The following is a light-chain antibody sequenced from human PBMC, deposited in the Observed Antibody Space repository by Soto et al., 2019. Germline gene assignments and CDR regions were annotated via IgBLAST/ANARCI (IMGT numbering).Light chain of an antibody. CDR2: DVS. CDR3: SSYTTSNTRQIV. Sequence: SYLPQPAYLSRSPGQSINLSCPGTSSDVGGYNYVSWYQHHPGKAPKLIIYDVSNRPSGVSNPFSGSKSRNTASLTISGLQPEEEADYYCSSYTTSNTRQIVFGTGTKVTVL. J-gene: IGLJ1*01. CDR1: SSDVGGYNY. V-gene: IGLV2-14*03.